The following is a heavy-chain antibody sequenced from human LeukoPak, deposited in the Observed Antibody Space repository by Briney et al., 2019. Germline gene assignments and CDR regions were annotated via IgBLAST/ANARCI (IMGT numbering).Heavy chain of an antibody. CDR2: ISAYNGNT. D-gene: IGHD3-3*01. Sequence: ASVKVSCKASGYTFTSYGISWVRQAPGQGLEWMGWISAYNGNTNYAQKLQGRVTMTTDTSTSTAYMELRSLRSDDTAVYYCARFDLRFLEWLYPPLDQGVDYWGQGTLVTVSS. CDR3: ARFDLRFLEWLYPPLDQGVDY. CDR1: GYTFTSYG. V-gene: IGHV1-18*01. J-gene: IGHJ4*02.